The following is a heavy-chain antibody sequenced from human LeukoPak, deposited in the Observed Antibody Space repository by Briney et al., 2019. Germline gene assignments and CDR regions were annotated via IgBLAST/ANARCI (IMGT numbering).Heavy chain of an antibody. CDR2: ISYDGSNK. V-gene: IGHV3-30-3*01. Sequence: GRSLRLSCAASGFTFSSYAMHWVRQAPGKGLEWVAVISYDGSNKYYADSVKGRFTISRDNSKNTLYLQMNSLRAEDTAVSYCARETGSAVGSTDFDYWGQGTLVTVSS. CDR3: ARETGSAVGSTDFDY. J-gene: IGHJ4*02. D-gene: IGHD4-17*01. CDR1: GFTFSSYA.